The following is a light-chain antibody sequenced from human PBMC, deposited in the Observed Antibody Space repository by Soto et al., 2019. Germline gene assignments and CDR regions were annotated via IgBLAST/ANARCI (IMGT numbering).Light chain of an antibody. CDR3: CSYTSGSTPFV. Sequence: QSAVTQPASVSGSPGQSITISCTGTSSDVGGYNFVSWYQQHPGKAPKLMIFDVGDRPSGVSNRFSGSKSGNTASLTISGLQAEDEADYYCCSYTSGSTPFVFGTGTKVTVL. J-gene: IGLJ1*01. CDR2: DVG. CDR1: SSDVGGYNF. V-gene: IGLV2-14*03.